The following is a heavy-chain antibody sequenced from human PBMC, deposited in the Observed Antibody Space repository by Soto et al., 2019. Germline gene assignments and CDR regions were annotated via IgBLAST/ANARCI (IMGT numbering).Heavy chain of an antibody. V-gene: IGHV4-61*01. CDR2: IYFTGST. J-gene: IGHJ5*02. Sequence: SETLSLTCTVSGGAVSSGTYYWSWIRQPPGKGLDWIGHIYFTGSTNYNPSLKSRVTMSLDTSRNQFSLKLSSVTAADTAVYYCTRGPPRVQWFDPWGLGTLVTVSS. CDR3: TRGPPRVQWFDP. CDR1: GGAVSSGTYY.